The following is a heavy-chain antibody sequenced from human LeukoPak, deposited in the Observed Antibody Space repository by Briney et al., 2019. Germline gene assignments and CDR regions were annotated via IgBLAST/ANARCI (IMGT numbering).Heavy chain of an antibody. CDR2: IYHSGST. D-gene: IGHD2-15*01. CDR1: GYSISSGYY. J-gene: IGHJ5*02. Sequence: SETLSLTCTVSGYSISSGYYWGWIRQPPGKGLEWIGSIYHSGSTYYNPSLKSRVTISVDTSKNQFSLKLSSVTAADTAVYYCARDPCSGGSCYVPSMAFDPWGQGTLVTVSS. CDR3: ARDPCSGGSCYVPSMAFDP. V-gene: IGHV4-38-2*02.